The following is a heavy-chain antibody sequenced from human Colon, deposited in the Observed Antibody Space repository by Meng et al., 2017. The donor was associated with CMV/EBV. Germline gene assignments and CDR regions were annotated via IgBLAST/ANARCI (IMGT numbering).Heavy chain of an antibody. CDR2: IKQDGSEK. CDR3: ARGVAPRTRGAFDI. Sequence: ESLKISCAASGFTFSSYWMSWVRQAPGKGLEWVANIKQDGSEKYYVDSVKGRFTISRDNAKNSLYLQMNSLRAEDTAVYYCARGVAPRTRGAFDIWGQGTMVTVSS. V-gene: IGHV3-7*01. J-gene: IGHJ3*02. D-gene: IGHD5-12*01. CDR1: GFTFSSYW.